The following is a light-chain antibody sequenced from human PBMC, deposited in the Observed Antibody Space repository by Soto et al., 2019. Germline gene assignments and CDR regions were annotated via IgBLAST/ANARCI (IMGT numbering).Light chain of an antibody. V-gene: IGKV3-20*01. Sequence: EIVMAQSPTTLSMSPGERVTLSCRASQSVSSNLAWYQQKPGQAPRLLXYGAASRATGIPDRFSGSGSGTDLALTISRLDTEDFAVYYCQQYGSSPPLSVGGGTNVDIK. CDR1: QSVSSN. J-gene: IGKJ4*01. CDR2: GAA. CDR3: QQYGSSPPLS.